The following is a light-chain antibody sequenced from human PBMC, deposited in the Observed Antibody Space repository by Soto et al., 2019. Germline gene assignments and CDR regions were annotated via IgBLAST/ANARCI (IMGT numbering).Light chain of an antibody. J-gene: IGKJ4*01. CDR2: GAS. CDR1: QDINNY. Sequence: DIQMTQSPSSLSASVGDRVTITCQASQDINNYLNWYQQKPGKAPKLLIYGASNLETGVPSRFSGGGYGTHFTFTITSLQPEDFATYYCQQYASLAQCTFGGGTKVEIE. CDR3: QQYASLAQCT. V-gene: IGKV1-33*01.